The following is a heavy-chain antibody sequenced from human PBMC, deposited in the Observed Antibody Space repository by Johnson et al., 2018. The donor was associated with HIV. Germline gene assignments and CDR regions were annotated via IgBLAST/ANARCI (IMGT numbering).Heavy chain of an antibody. CDR2: IKQDGSEK. CDR3: ARERCVVRGVMHGAFEI. J-gene: IGHJ3*02. D-gene: IGHD3-10*01. V-gene: IGHV3-7*05. CDR1: GFTFSSYW. Sequence: MLLVESGGGLVQPGGSLRLSCAASGFTFSSYWMSWVRQAPGKGLEWVANIKQDGSEKYYVDSVKGRFTISRDNAKNSLYLQMNSLRAEDTDLYYCARERCVVRGVMHGAFEIWGQGTMVTVSS.